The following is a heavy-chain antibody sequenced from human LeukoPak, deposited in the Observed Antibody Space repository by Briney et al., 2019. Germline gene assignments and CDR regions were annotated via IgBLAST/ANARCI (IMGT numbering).Heavy chain of an antibody. CDR3: ARLGYCSSTSCHLYYYYYMDV. V-gene: IGHV4-39*01. Sequence: SETLSLTCTVSGGSISSSSYYWGWIRQPPGKGLEWIGSIYYSGSTYYNPSLKSRVTISVDTSKNQFSLKLSSVTAADTAVYYCARLGYCSSTSCHLYYYYYMDVWGKGTTVTISS. CDR2: IYYSGST. J-gene: IGHJ6*03. CDR1: GGSISSSSYY. D-gene: IGHD2-2*01.